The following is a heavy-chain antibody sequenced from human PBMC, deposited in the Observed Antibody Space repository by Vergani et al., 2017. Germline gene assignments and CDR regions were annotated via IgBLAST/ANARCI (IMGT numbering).Heavy chain of an antibody. V-gene: IGHV4-39*01. D-gene: IGHD6-19*01. CDR3: ARHSTVEWLVKLGWIDP. CDR2: IYYSGST. CDR1: GASIRSSNYY. Sequence: QLQLQDSGPGLVKPSATLSLTCSVSGASIRSSNYYWGWIRQPPGKGLEWIACIYYSGSTYYNPSLNSRVTISVDTSKNQFSLKLSSVTAADTAVYFCARHSTVEWLVKLGWIDPWGQGILVTVSS. J-gene: IGHJ5*02.